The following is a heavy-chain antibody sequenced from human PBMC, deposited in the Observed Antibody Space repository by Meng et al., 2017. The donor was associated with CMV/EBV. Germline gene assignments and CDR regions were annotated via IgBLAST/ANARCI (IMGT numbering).Heavy chain of an antibody. CDR2: IRYDGSNK. CDR3: ARGGGFCSVAGCYGIDY. J-gene: IGHJ4*02. CDR1: GFTFSSYG. Sequence: GGSLRLSCAASGFTFSSYGMHWVRQAPGKGLEWVAFIRYDGSNKYYADSVKGRFTISRDNSKNTLYLQMNSLRAEDTAVYYCARGGGFCSVAGCYGIDYWGQGTVVTVSS. V-gene: IGHV3-30*02. D-gene: IGHD2-2*01.